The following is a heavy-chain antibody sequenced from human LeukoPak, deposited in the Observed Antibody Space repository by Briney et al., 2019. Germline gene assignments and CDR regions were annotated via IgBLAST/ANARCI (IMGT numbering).Heavy chain of an antibody. Sequence: GGSLRLSCAASGFTFSSYAMHWVRQAPGKGLEWVAVISYDGSNKYYADSVKGRFTISRDNSKNTLYLQMNSLRAEDTAVYYCARSIMIFGVARGLGDWFDPWGQGTLVTVSS. D-gene: IGHD3-3*01. J-gene: IGHJ5*02. CDR1: GFTFSSYA. CDR2: ISYDGSNK. CDR3: ARSIMIFGVARGLGDWFDP. V-gene: IGHV3-30-3*01.